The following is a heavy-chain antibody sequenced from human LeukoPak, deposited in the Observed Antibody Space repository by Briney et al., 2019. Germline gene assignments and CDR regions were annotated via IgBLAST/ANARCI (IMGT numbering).Heavy chain of an antibody. CDR3: ARDETALDS. J-gene: IGHJ4*02. V-gene: IGHV3-7*01. CDR1: GFTFSSYW. Sequence: GGSLRLSCAACGFTFSSYWMSLVRQAPEKGLEWVANINQGGSEKYYVDSVKGRFTISRDNAKHSLYLQMNSLRVEDTAIYYCARDETALDSWGQGTQVTVSS. CDR2: INQGGSEK. D-gene: IGHD5-18*01.